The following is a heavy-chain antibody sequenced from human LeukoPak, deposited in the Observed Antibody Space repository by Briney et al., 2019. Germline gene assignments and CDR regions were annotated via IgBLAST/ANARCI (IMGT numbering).Heavy chain of an antibody. Sequence: SETLALTCTVSGYSISSGYYWGWIRQPPGKGLEWIGSIYHSGSTYYNPSLKSRVTISVDTSKNQFSLKLSSVTAADTAMYYCARDSDPMVRGVPPVDYWGQGTLVTVSS. CDR1: GYSISSGYY. J-gene: IGHJ4*02. D-gene: IGHD3-10*01. V-gene: IGHV4-38-2*02. CDR3: ARDSDPMVRGVPPVDY. CDR2: IYHSGST.